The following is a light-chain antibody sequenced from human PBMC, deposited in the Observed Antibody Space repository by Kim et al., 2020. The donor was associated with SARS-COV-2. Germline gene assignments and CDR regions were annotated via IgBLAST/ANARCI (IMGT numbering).Light chain of an antibody. V-gene: IGLV3-21*04. CDR2: YDN. Sequence: SYELTQPPSMSVAPGKTASISCGGDSIGNKGVHWYQQKAGQAPVLVISYDNNRPSGIPERFSGSNSENTATLTISRVEAGDEADYYCQVWDRSRNHVV. CDR3: QVWDRSRNHVV. CDR1: SIGNKG. J-gene: IGLJ2*01.